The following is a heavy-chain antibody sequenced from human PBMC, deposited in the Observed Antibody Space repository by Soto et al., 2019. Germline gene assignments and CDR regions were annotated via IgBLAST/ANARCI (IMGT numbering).Heavy chain of an antibody. J-gene: IGHJ6*02. CDR2: ISYDGSNK. Sequence: QVQLVESGGGVVQPGRSLRLSCAASGFTFSSYGMHWVRQAPGKGLEWVAVISYDGSNKYYADSVKGRFTISRDNCKNTLYLQMNSRRAEDTAVYYCAKSFTIFGVVTQNYYYYGMDVWGQGTTVTVTS. V-gene: IGHV3-30*18. D-gene: IGHD3-3*01. CDR3: AKSFTIFGVVTQNYYYYGMDV. CDR1: GFTFSSYG.